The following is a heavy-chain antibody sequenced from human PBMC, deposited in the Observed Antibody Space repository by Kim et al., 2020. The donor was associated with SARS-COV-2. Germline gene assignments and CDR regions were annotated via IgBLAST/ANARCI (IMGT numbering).Heavy chain of an antibody. CDR2: ISAYNGNT. CDR3: AREKWQQWLVQAGAFDI. Sequence: ASVKVSCKASGYTFTSYGISWVRQAPGQGLEWMGWISAYNGNTNYAQKLQGGVTMTTDTSTSTAYMELRSLRSDDTAVYYCAREKWQQWLVQAGAFDIWGQGTMVTVSS. CDR1: GYTFTSYG. J-gene: IGHJ3*02. V-gene: IGHV1-18*01. D-gene: IGHD6-19*01.